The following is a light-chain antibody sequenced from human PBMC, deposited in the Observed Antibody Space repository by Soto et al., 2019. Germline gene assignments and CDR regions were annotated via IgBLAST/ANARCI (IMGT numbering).Light chain of an antibody. CDR3: QQYNSYPWT. Sequence: DIQMTQSPSTLSASVGDRVTITCRASQSISSWLAWYQQKPGKAPKLLIYKASILESGSPSRFSGSGSGTECTLTISSLQPDDFATYYCQQYNSYPWTFGQGTKVEIK. CDR2: KAS. CDR1: QSISSW. V-gene: IGKV1-5*03. J-gene: IGKJ1*01.